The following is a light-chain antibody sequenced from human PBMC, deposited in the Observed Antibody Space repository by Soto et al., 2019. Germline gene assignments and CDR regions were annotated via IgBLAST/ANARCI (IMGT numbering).Light chain of an antibody. CDR2: KAS. J-gene: IGKJ1*01. V-gene: IGKV1-5*03. CDR1: QSISSW. Sequence: DIQMTQSPSTLSTSVGDRVTITCRASQSISSWLAWYQQKPGKAPKLLIYKASSLEGGVPSRFSGSGSGTDFTLTISSLQPEDFATYYCQQSYSTPTFGQGTKV. CDR3: QQSYSTPT.